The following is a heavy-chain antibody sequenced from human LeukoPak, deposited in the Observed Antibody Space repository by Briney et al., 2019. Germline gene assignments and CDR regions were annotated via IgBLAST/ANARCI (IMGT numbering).Heavy chain of an antibody. Sequence: GASVKVSCKASGYTFTGYYMHWVRQAPGQELEWMGWINPNSGGTNYAQKFQGRVTMTRDTSISTAYMELSRLRSDDTAVYYCARETKENDSSGYPDYWGQGTLVTVSS. CDR1: GYTFTGYY. J-gene: IGHJ4*02. CDR3: ARETKENDSSGYPDY. V-gene: IGHV1-2*02. CDR2: INPNSGGT. D-gene: IGHD3-22*01.